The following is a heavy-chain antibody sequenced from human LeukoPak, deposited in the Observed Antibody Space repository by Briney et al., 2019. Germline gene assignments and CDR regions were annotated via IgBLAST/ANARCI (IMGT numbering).Heavy chain of an antibody. J-gene: IGHJ3*02. Sequence: LPGGSLRLSCAASGFTLTTSEMDWVRQAPGKGLEWVSYINSDNIVLYGDSVKGRFTISSDKATNSVYLQMNSLRAEDTAVYYCAREVLTQAIYSGYNAFEIWGQGTMVTVSS. D-gene: IGHD5-12*01. V-gene: IGHV3-48*03. CDR1: GFTLTTSE. CDR3: AREVLTQAIYSGYNAFEI. CDR2: INSDNIV.